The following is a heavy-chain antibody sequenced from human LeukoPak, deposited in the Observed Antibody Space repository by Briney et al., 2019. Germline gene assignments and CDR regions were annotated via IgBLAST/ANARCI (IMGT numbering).Heavy chain of an antibody. D-gene: IGHD3-10*01. CDR3: AKSSEYYYGSGSNYAFFDY. J-gene: IGHJ4*02. V-gene: IGHV3-30-3*02. CDR1: GFTFSSYA. Sequence: QSGGSLRLSCAASGFTFSSYAKHWVRQAPGKGLEWVAVISYDGSNKYYADSVKGRFTISRDNSKNTLYLQMNSLRAEDTAVYYCAKSSEYYYGSGSNYAFFDYWGQGTLVTVSS. CDR2: ISYDGSNK.